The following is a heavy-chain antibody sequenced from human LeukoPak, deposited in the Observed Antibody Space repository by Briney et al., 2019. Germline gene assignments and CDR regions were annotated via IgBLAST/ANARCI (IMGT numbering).Heavy chain of an antibody. D-gene: IGHD2-15*01. Sequence: GGSLRLSCAASGFTFSSHWMHWVRQTPGKGLVWVSRINTNHADSVKGRFTISRDNAKNMLYLQMNSLRAEDTAVYYCARGGLFKYFFDYWGQGTPVTVSS. V-gene: IGHV3-74*01. CDR2: INT. J-gene: IGHJ4*02. CDR1: GFTFSSHW. CDR3: ARGGLFKYFFDY.